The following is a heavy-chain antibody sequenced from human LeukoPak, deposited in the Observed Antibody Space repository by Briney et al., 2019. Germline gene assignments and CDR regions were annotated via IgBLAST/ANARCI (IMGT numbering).Heavy chain of an antibody. D-gene: IGHD4-17*01. CDR3: ARHYGDYQGFWNY. CDR2: IYYGGST. Sequence: SETLSLTCTVSGGSISSDNFFWGWIRQPPGKGLEWIGSIYYGGSTFYNPYLNSRLSMSIDTSKSQLSLKLSSVTAADTAVYYCARHYGDYQGFWNYWGQGTLVTVFS. CDR1: GGSISSDNFF. V-gene: IGHV4-39*01. J-gene: IGHJ4*02.